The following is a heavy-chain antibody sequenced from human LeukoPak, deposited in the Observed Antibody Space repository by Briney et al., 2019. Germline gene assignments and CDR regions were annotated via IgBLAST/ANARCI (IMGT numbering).Heavy chain of an antibody. Sequence: GGSLRLSCAASGFTFSDYYMTWIRQAPGKGLEWVSYISGSGSSKYYADSVKGRFTISRDNAKNSVYLQMNGLRVEDTAVYYCASSQSSVAGIVGCWGQGTLVTVSS. V-gene: IGHV3-11*04. CDR1: GFTFSDYY. J-gene: IGHJ4*02. D-gene: IGHD6-19*01. CDR3: ASSQSSVAGIVGC. CDR2: ISGSGSSK.